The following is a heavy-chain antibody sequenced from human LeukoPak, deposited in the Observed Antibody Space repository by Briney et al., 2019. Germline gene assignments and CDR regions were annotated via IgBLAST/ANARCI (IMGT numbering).Heavy chain of an antibody. CDR3: AREWGGDYYYYMDV. Sequence: SETLSLTCTVSGGSISSYYWSWIRQPPGKGLEWIGYIYYSGSTNYNPSLKSRVTISVDTSKNQFSLKLSSVTAADTAVYYCAREWGGDYYYYMDVWGKGTTVTVSS. D-gene: IGHD3-16*01. CDR1: GGSISSYY. CDR2: IYYSGST. V-gene: IGHV4-59*01. J-gene: IGHJ6*03.